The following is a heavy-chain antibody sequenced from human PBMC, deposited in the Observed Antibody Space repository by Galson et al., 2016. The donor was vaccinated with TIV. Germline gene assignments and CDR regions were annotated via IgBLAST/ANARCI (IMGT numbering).Heavy chain of an antibody. J-gene: IGHJ6*02. CDR3: TTVRLRGSGGMDV. D-gene: IGHD2-8*01. V-gene: IGHV1-69-2*01. CDR1: GYTFTDYY. CDR2: IDPEDGQT. Sequence: VKVSCKVSGYTFTDYYMHWMQQTPGKGFEWMGHIDPEDGQTKYAARFQGRITMTADTSTDTAYLELSSLRSEDTAIYYCTTVRLRGSGGMDVWGQGTTVIASS.